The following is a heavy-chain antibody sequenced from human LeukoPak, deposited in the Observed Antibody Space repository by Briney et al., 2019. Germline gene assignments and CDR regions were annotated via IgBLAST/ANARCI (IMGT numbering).Heavy chain of an antibody. CDR3: ARAHSSSWYYYYYMDV. D-gene: IGHD6-13*01. CDR2: ISAYNGNT. CDR1: GYTFTSYG. Sequence: ASVKVSCKASGYTFTSYGISWVRQAPGQGLEWMGWISAYNGNTNYAQKLQGRVTMTTDTSTSTAYMELRSLRSEDTAVYYCARAHSSSWYYYYYMDVWGKGTTVTVSS. J-gene: IGHJ6*03. V-gene: IGHV1-18*01.